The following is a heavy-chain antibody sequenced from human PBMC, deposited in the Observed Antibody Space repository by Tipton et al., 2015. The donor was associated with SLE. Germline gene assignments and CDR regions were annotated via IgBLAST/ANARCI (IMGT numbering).Heavy chain of an antibody. D-gene: IGHD6-13*01. Sequence: GLVKPSETLSLTCTVSGGSISGSNYYWDWIRKPPGKGPEWIGRITNNGNTYYIPSLQSRVTMSVDTSKNHFSLKLSSVTAADTAVYYCAGAVGAAAGMRDYWGQGTLVTVSS. CDR3: AGAVGAAAGMRDY. J-gene: IGHJ4*02. CDR1: GGSISGSNYY. CDR2: ITNNGNT. V-gene: IGHV4-39*02.